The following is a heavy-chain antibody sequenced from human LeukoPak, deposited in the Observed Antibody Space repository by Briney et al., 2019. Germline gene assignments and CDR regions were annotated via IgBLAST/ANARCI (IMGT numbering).Heavy chain of an antibody. J-gene: IGHJ3*02. CDR1: GFTFSKFA. CDR3: AKVFRFSEWPNDAFDI. D-gene: IGHD3-3*01. V-gene: IGHV3-23*01. CDR2: IVGSGDAT. Sequence: GGSLRLSCAASGFTFSKFAMSWVRQAPGKGLEWVSGIVGSGDATYYADSVKGRFTVSRDNSKNTLYLQMNSLRAEDTALYYCAKVFRFSEWPNDAFDIWGQGTMVTVSS.